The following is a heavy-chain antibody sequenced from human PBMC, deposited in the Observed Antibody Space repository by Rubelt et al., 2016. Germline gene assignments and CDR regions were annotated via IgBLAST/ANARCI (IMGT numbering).Heavy chain of an antibody. J-gene: IGHJ6*02. Sequence: QVQLVQSGAEVKKPGASVKVSCKASGYTFTGHFMHWVRQAPGQGLEWMGWIKPNSGATSDAEKVQGRVTMTRDTSISTSYMELSSLRSEDTAVYYCAGQKNSYGMDVWGQGTTVTVSS. CDR1: GYTFTGHF. CDR2: IKPNSGAT. CDR3: AGQKNSYGMDV. V-gene: IGHV1-2*02. D-gene: IGHD2/OR15-2a*01.